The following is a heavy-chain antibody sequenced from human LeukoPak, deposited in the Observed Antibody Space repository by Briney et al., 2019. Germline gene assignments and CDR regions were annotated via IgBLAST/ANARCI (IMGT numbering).Heavy chain of an antibody. Sequence: SETLSLTCAVYGESFSAYFWNWVRQAPGKPLEYIGEINHRGSSHYNPSLKTRVTLSVDTSKNQFSLKLTSVTAADTAVYFCARGSSFDGYCSAGACDAGYYDSWGQGTPVTVSS. CDR2: INHRGSS. V-gene: IGHV4-34*01. CDR1: GESFSAYF. CDR3: ARGSSFDGYCSAGACDAGYYDS. D-gene: IGHD2-15*01. J-gene: IGHJ4*02.